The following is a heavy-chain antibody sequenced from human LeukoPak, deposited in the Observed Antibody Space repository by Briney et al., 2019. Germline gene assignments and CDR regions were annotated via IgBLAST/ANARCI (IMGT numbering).Heavy chain of an antibody. CDR1: GYTFTSYY. D-gene: IGHD2-2*02. V-gene: IGHV1-46*01. J-gene: IGHJ4*02. CDR2: INPSGGST. Sequence: ASVKVSCKASGYTFTSYYMHWVRQAPGQGLEWMGLINPSGGSTSYAQKFQGRVTMTRDTSTSTVYMELSSLRSEDTAVYYCARETPHCSSTSCYSNFDYWGQGTLVTVSS. CDR3: ARETPHCSSTSCYSNFDY.